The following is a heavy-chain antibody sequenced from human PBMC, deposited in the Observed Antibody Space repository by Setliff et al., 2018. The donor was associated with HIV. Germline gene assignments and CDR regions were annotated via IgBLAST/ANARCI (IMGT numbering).Heavy chain of an antibody. J-gene: IGHJ4*02. CDR3: AREVAAGGTHPGGSDY. CDR1: GYTFTSYY. Sequence: EASVKVSCKASGYTFTSYYMHWVRQAPGQGLEWLGIINPSGGSTSYAQKFQGRVTMTRDTSTSTVYMELSSLRSEDTTVYYCAREVAAGGTHPGGSDYWGQGTLVTVSS. CDR2: INPSGGST. D-gene: IGHD6-13*01. V-gene: IGHV1-46*01.